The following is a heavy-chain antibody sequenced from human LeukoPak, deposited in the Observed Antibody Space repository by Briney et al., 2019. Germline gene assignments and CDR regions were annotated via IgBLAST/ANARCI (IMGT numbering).Heavy chain of an antibody. CDR2: IYSGGTT. Sequence: GGSLRLSCAASGFTVSSNYMTWVRQAPGKGLEWVSVIYSGGTTYYADSVKARFIISRDNSKNTLYLQMNSLRAEDTAVYYCAGGGNSVLDYWGQGTLVTVSS. J-gene: IGHJ4*02. V-gene: IGHV3-66*01. CDR1: GFTVSSNY. D-gene: IGHD4-23*01. CDR3: AGGGNSVLDY.